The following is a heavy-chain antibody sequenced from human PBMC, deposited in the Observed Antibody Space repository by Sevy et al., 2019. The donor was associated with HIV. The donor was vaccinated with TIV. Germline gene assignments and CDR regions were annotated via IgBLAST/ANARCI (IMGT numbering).Heavy chain of an antibody. CDR2: ISAYKGNT. CDR1: GYTFTSYG. J-gene: IGHJ4*02. D-gene: IGHD3-16*01. Sequence: ASVKVSCKASGYTFTSYGISWVRQAPGQGLEWMGWISAYKGNTNYEQKFQGRVTLTTDTSTFTAYMELRSLRYDDTAVYYCARDRDYDYIWGTFPYRDYWGQGTLVTVSS. CDR3: ARDRDYDYIWGTFPYRDY. V-gene: IGHV1-18*01.